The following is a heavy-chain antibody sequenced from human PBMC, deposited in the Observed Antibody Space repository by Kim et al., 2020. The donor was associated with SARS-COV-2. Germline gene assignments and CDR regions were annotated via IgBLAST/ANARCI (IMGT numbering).Heavy chain of an antibody. CDR2: INPNSGGT. D-gene: IGHD6-25*01. CDR1: GYTFTGYY. J-gene: IGHJ6*02. V-gene: IGHV1-2*02. CDR3: ARDSLHRLGYYGMDV. Sequence: ASVKVSCKASGYTFTGYYMHWVRQAPGQGLEWMGWINPNSGGTNYAQKFQGRVTMTRDTSISTAYMELSRLRSDDTAVYYCARDSLHRLGYYGMDVWGQGTTVTVSS.